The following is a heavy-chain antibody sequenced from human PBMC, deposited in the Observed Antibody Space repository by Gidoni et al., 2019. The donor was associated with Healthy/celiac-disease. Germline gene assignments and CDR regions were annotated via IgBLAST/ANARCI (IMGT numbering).Heavy chain of an antibody. V-gene: IGHV3-21*01. CDR2: SSSSSSYI. D-gene: IGHD3-10*01. J-gene: IGHJ4*02. Sequence: EVQLVESGGGLVKPGGSLRLSCAASGFTFSSYSMNWVRQAPGKGLEWVSSSSSSSSYIYYADSAKGRFTISRDNAKNSLYLQMNSLRAEDTAVYYCARGALWFGELLYLDYWGQGTLVTVSS. CDR3: ARGALWFGELLYLDY. CDR1: GFTFSSYS.